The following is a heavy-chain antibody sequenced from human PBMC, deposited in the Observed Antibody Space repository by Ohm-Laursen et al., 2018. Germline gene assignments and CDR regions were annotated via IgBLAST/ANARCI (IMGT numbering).Heavy chain of an antibody. CDR1: GFTFSSYW. CDR2: IKEDGSEK. Sequence: GSLRLSCAASGFTFSSYWMSWVRQAPGKGLEWVANIKEDGSEKYYVDSVMGRFTISRDNPKSSLHLQMNSLRAEDTAVYYCARGGGNFDLWGRGTLVTVSS. D-gene: IGHD3-10*01. V-gene: IGHV3-7*01. CDR3: ARGGGNFDL. J-gene: IGHJ2*01.